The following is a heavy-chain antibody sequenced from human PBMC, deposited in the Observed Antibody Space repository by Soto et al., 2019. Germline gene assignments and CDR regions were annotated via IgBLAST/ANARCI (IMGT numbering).Heavy chain of an antibody. V-gene: IGHV4-39*07. D-gene: IGHD6-19*01. Sequence: SETLSLTCTVSGGSISSSSYCWGWIRQPPGKGLEWIGEINHSGSTNYNPSLKSRVTISVDTSKNQFSLKLSSVTAADTAVYYCARGFMYIAVAGNRQIHWFEPWGQGTLVTLSS. CDR3: ARGFMYIAVAGNRQIHWFEP. CDR1: GGSISSSSYC. J-gene: IGHJ5*02. CDR2: INHSGST.